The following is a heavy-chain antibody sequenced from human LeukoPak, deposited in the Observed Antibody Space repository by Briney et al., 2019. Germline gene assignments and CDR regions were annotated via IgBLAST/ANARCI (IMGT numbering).Heavy chain of an antibody. J-gene: IGHJ4*02. CDR1: GYTFTGYY. Sequence: ASVKASCKASGYTFTGYYMHWVRQAPGQGLEWMGWINPNSGGTNYAQKFQGRVTMTRDTSISTAYMELSRLRSDDTAVYYCAREGDYSGYDLGIDYWGQGTLVTVSS. V-gene: IGHV1-2*02. CDR3: AREGDYSGYDLGIDY. CDR2: INPNSGGT. D-gene: IGHD5-12*01.